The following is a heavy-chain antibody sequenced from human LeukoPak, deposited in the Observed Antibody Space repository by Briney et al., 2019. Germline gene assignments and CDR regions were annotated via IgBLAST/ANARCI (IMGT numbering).Heavy chain of an antibody. D-gene: IGHD1-26*01. J-gene: IGHJ5*02. V-gene: IGHV1-2*02. CDR3: AKGGSGTYPKGWFDP. CDR2: INPNSGGT. CDR1: GYTFTGYY. Sequence: ASVKVSCKASGYTFTGYYMHWVRQAPGQGLEWMGWINPNSGGTNYAQKFQGRVTMTGDTSISTAYMELSRLRSDDTAVYYCAKGGSGTYPKGWFDPWGQGTLVTVSS.